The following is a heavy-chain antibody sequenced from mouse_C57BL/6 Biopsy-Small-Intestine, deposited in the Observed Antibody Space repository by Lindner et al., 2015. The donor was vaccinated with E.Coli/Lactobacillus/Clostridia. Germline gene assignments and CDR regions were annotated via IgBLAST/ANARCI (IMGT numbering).Heavy chain of an antibody. Sequence: SVKVSCKAFGFSLSNYVITWVRQAPRQGLEWMGWISAYNDNANYAQNLQGRVTMAKDTSTNTAYMELRNLQSEDTAIYYCAIEGPGYTGYVFEYWGQGTLVTVSS. CDR1: GFSLSNYV. CDR2: ISAYNDNA. J-gene: IGHJ4*01. CDR3: AIEGPGYTGYVFEY. D-gene: IGHD1-3*01. V-gene: IGHV14-3*01.